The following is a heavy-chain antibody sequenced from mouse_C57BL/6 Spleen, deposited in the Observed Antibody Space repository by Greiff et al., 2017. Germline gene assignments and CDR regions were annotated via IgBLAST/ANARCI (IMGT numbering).Heavy chain of an antibody. CDR2: IDPSDSYT. D-gene: IGHD4-1*02. CDR3: ARVNWDEAWFAY. CDR1: GYTFTSYW. V-gene: IGHV1-50*01. Sequence: VQLQQPGAELVKPGASVKLSCKASGYTFTSYWMQWVKQRPGQGLEWIGEIDPSDSYTNYNQKFKGKATLTVDTSSSTAYMQLSSLTSEDSAVYYCARVNWDEAWFAYWGQGTLVTVSA. J-gene: IGHJ3*01.